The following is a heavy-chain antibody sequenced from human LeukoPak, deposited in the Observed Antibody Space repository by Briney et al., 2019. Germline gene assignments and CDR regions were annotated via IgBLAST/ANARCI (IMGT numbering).Heavy chain of an antibody. Sequence: PGGSLRLSCAASGFTFSSYSMNWVRQSPGKGLEWVSGISGSGGSTYYADSVKGRFTMSRDNSKNTVYLQMNSLRAEDTGVYYCARLRVVGENWFDSWGQGTLVTVSS. CDR3: ARLRVVGENWFDS. D-gene: IGHD1-26*01. CDR2: ISGSGGST. V-gene: IGHV3-23*01. J-gene: IGHJ5*01. CDR1: GFTFSSYS.